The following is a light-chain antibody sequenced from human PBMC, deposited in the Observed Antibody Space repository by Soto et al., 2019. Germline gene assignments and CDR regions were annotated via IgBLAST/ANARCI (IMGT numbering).Light chain of an antibody. J-gene: IGKJ4*01. CDR3: QQYYIFPLT. CDR2: GAS. Sequence: EIVMTQSPATLSVSPGERATLSCRASQSVSSNLAWYQQKPGQAPSLLIYGASTRATGIPARFSGSGSGTEFTLTISSLQSEDVAVYYCQQYYIFPLTFGGGTKVEIK. CDR1: QSVSSN. V-gene: IGKV3-15*01.